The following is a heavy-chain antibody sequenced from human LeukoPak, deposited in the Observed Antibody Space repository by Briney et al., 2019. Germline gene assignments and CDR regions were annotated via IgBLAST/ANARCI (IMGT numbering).Heavy chain of an antibody. CDR1: GFTFSSYA. D-gene: IGHD1-14*01. CDR2: ISGSGGST. Sequence: PGGSLRLSCAASGFTFSSYAMSWVRQAPGKGLEWVSAISGSGGSTYYADSVKGRFTISRDNSKNTLYLQMNSLRAEDTAVYYCASPESSGSGSFDYWGQGALVTVSS. CDR3: ASPESSGSGSFDY. J-gene: IGHJ4*02. V-gene: IGHV3-23*01.